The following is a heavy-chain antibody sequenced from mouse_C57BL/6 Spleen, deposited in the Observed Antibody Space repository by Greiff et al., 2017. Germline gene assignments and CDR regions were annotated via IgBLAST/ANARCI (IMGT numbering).Heavy chain of an antibody. CDR1: GFTFSDYY. Sequence: DVKLVESEGGLVQPGSSMKLSCTASGFTFSDYYMAWVRQVPEKGLEWVANINYDGSSTYYLDSLKSRFIISRDNAKNILYLQMSSLKSEDTATYYCAFYRFYYAMDYWGQGTSVTVSS. V-gene: IGHV5-16*01. CDR2: INYDGSST. J-gene: IGHJ4*01. CDR3: AFYRFYYAMDY. D-gene: IGHD2-14*01.